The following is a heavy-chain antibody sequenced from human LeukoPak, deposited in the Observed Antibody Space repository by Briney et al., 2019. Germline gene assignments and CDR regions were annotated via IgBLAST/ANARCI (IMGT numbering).Heavy chain of an antibody. D-gene: IGHD5-24*01. J-gene: IGHJ4*02. Sequence: GGSLRLSCVASGFTFSSSVMSWVRQAPGKGLEWVSTFSGSSGNTYYADSVKGRFTISRDNSKNTVYQQMNSLRAEETAVYYCAKREARSFEYWGQGTLVTVSS. CDR3: AKREARSFEY. V-gene: IGHV3-23*01. CDR1: GFTFSSSV. CDR2: FSGSSGNT.